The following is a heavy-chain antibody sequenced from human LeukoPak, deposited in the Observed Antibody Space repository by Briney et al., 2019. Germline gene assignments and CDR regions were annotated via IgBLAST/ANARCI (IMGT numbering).Heavy chain of an antibody. Sequence: SETLSLTCTVSGGSISSYYWSWIRQPPGKGLEWIGYIYYSGGTNYNPSLKSRVTISVDTSKNQFSLKLSSVTAADTAVYYCARDNLGELPDYWGQGTLVTVSS. V-gene: IGHV4-59*01. D-gene: IGHD1-26*01. CDR1: GGSISSYY. J-gene: IGHJ4*02. CDR2: IYYSGGT. CDR3: ARDNLGELPDY.